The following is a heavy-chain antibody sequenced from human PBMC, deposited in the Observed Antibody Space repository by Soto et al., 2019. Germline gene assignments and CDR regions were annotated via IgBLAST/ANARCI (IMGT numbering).Heavy chain of an antibody. Sequence: QVQLQQWGAGLLKPSETLSLTCAVYGGSFSGYYWSWIRQPPGKGLEWIGEINHSGSTNYNPSLKSRVTISVDTSKNQFSLKLSSVTAADTAVYYCARGSRELLWFGELLYYFDYWGQGTLVTVSS. D-gene: IGHD3-10*01. CDR2: INHSGST. J-gene: IGHJ4*02. V-gene: IGHV4-34*01. CDR3: ARGSRELLWFGELLYYFDY. CDR1: GGSFSGYY.